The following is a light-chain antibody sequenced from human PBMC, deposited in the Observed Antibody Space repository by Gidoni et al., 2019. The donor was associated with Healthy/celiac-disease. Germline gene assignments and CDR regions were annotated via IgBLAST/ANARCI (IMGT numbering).Light chain of an antibody. V-gene: IGKV1-5*03. CDR2: KAS. CDR3: QQYNSYSYT. J-gene: IGKJ2*01. Sequence: DHQTPQSPSTLSSSVGDRVTITCRASQSISSWLAWYQQKPGKAPKLLIYKASSLESGVPSRFSGSGSGTEFTLTISSLQPDDFATYYCQQYNSYSYTFGQGTKLEIK. CDR1: QSISSW.